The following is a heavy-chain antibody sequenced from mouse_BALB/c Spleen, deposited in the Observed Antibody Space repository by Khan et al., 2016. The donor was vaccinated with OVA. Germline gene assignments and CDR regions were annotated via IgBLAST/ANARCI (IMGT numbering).Heavy chain of an antibody. Sequence: QVQLKQSGPELVKPGASLKVSCKASGYKFTDYIIGWVKQSTRQGLECIGDIFPGSGLSHNNEKFKDKATLTAEKSSKTAYMQRSSQQSEDSAVSLWARVWNSVFAYWGQGTLVTVSA. CDR3: ARVWNSVFAY. CDR1: GYKFTDYI. CDR2: IFPGSGLS. J-gene: IGHJ3*01. D-gene: IGHD3-1*01. V-gene: IGHV1-77*01.